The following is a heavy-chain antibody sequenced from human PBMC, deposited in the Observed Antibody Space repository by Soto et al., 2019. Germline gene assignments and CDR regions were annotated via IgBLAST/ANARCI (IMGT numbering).Heavy chain of an antibody. J-gene: IGHJ6*02. Sequence: QVQLVQSGAEVKKPGSSVKVSCKASGGTFSSYAISWVRQAPGQGLEWMGGIIPIFGTANYAQKFQGRVTITADKSTRTAYMELSSVRYEDTAVYYCARDSNAPHPNYSYGMDVWGQGTTVSVCS. CDR3: ARDSNAPHPNYSYGMDV. D-gene: IGHD1-7*01. V-gene: IGHV1-69*06. CDR1: GGTFSSYA. CDR2: IIPIFGTA.